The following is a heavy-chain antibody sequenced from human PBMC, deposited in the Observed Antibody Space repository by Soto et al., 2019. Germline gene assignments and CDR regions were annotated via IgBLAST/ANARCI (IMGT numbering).Heavy chain of an antibody. CDR1: GFSTNSYD. V-gene: IGHV1-8*02. CDR2: MNPKSGKT. D-gene: IGHD4-17*01. J-gene: IGHJ5*02. CDR3: ARGLVDSGGNCFDT. Sequence: ASVKVSCKASGFSTNSYDMNWVRQVTGQGLEWMGWMNPKSGKTGFAEKFQGRVKMTWNTSTGTVYLEISRLKPEDTAVYYCARGLVDSGGNCFDTWGQGTQVTVSS.